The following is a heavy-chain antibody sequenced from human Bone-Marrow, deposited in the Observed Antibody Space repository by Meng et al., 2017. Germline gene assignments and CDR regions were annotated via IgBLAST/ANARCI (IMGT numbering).Heavy chain of an antibody. D-gene: IGHD6-13*01. Sequence: QGQVVQSGGEVKKPGASVKVSCKPSGYNFPDYWLHWVRRAPGQGLEWMGRIDPKSGDTHYAQRFQGRVTMTGDTSISTAYMELSGLRSDDTAMYYCARDEDISAAGKLFSDYWGQGTLVTVSS. CDR1: GYNFPDYW. CDR3: ARDEDISAAGKLFSDY. CDR2: IDPKSGDT. J-gene: IGHJ4*02. V-gene: IGHV1-2*06.